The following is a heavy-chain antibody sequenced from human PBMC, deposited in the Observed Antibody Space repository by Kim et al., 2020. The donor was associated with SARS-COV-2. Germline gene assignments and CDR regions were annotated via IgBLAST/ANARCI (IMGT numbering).Heavy chain of an antibody. CDR3: ARGYSYGSSPGSEIYGY. V-gene: IGHV4-39*01. J-gene: IGHJ4*02. Sequence: SETLSLTCTVSGGSISSSSYYWGWIRQPPGKGLEWIGSIYYSGSTYYNPSLKSRVTISVDTSKNQFSLKLSSVTAADTAVYYCARGYSYGSSPGSEIYGYWGQGTLVTVSS. CDR1: GGSISSSSYY. CDR2: IYYSGST. D-gene: IGHD5-18*01.